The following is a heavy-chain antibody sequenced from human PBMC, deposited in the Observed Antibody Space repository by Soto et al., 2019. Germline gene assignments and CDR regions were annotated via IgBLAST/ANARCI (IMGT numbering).Heavy chain of an antibody. J-gene: IGHJ4*02. Sequence: QITLKESGPTLVKPTQTLTLTCTFSGFSLSTRGVGVGWIRQPPGKALEWLALIYWDGFKHYSPSLESRLTIREDTAKNQVVLTMTNVDPVDTATYYSAHKGGRDRSLDYWGQGTLVTVSS. V-gene: IGHV2-5*02. CDR2: IYWDGFK. CDR3: AHKGGRDRSLDY. D-gene: IGHD1-26*01. CDR1: GFSLSTRGVG.